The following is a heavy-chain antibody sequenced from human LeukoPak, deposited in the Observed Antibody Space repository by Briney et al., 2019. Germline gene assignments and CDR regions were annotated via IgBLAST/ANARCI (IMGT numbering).Heavy chain of an antibody. V-gene: IGHV1-69*13. CDR2: IIPIFGTA. CDR3: ARDLSDDYGDYGYGY. CDR1: GYTFTSYY. J-gene: IGHJ4*02. Sequence: ASVKVSCKASGYTFTSYYMHWVRQAPGQGLEWMGGIIPIFGTANYAQKFQGRVTITADESTSTAYMELSSLRSEDTAVYYCARDLSDDYGDYGYGYWGQGTLVTVSS. D-gene: IGHD4-17*01.